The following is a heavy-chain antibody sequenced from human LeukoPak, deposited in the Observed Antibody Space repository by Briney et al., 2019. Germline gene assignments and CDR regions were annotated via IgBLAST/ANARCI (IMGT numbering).Heavy chain of an antibody. V-gene: IGHV3-20*04. CDR2: INWNGGST. D-gene: IGHD6-13*01. Sequence: GGSLRLSCETSGFSFNTYAMSWVRQAPGKGLEWVSGINWNGGSTGYADSVKGRFTISRDNAKNSLYLQMNSLRAEDTAVYYCARDRIAADMYYFDYWGQGTLVTVSS. CDR3: ARDRIAADMYYFDY. CDR1: GFSFNTYA. J-gene: IGHJ4*02.